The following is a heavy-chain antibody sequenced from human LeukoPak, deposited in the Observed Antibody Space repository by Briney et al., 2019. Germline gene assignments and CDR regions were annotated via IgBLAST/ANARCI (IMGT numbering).Heavy chain of an antibody. D-gene: IGHD4-17*01. V-gene: IGHV3-48*03. CDR3: ARDTLVYGDSPDAFDI. J-gene: IGHJ3*02. CDR1: GFTFSSYE. Sequence: PGWSLRLSCAASGFTFSSYEMNSVRQAPGKGLEWISYIGSSGSTVYYADSVKGRFTISRDNAKNSLYLQMNSLGDEDTAVYYCARDTLVYGDSPDAFDIWGQGTMVTVSS. CDR2: IGSSGSTV.